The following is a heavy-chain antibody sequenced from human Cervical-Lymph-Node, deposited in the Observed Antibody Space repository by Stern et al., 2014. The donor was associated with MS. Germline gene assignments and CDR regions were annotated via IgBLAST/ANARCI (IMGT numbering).Heavy chain of an antibody. CDR3: ARGAAVGF. Sequence: EVQLLESGGGLVQPGGSLRLSCAASGFTFSNYWMNWVRQAPGKGLEWVASVKQDGSEKYYVDSVKGRFTISRDNAKNSLYLQMNSLRVEDTAVYYCARGAAVGFWGQGTLVTVSS. V-gene: IGHV3-7*01. D-gene: IGHD6-19*01. CDR2: VKQDGSEK. J-gene: IGHJ4*02. CDR1: GFTFSNYW.